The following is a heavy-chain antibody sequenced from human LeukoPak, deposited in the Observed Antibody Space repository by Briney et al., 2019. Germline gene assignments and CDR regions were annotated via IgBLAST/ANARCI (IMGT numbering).Heavy chain of an antibody. CDR3: AKDGPPGVFGEFSFDY. J-gene: IGHJ4*02. Sequence: GGSLRLSCVVSRVTFSTYAMSWVREAPGTGREGVSAISSSGGSTYSADSVKGLFTISRDNSKNKLYLQMNSVRAEVAALYYCAKDGPPGVFGEFSFDYWGQGTLVTVSS. CDR2: ISSSGGST. V-gene: IGHV3-23*01. D-gene: IGHD3-10*01. CDR1: RVTFSTYA.